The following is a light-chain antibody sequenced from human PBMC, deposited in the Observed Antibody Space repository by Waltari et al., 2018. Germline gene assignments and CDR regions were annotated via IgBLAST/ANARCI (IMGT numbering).Light chain of an antibody. CDR2: GSS. CDR3: QQYGRPPQA. V-gene: IGKV3-20*01. Sequence: EIVLTQSPGTLSLSPGERATLSCRASQSVSSTYLGWYQQKPGPAPRLLIYGSSSRATGIPDRFSGSGSGTDFTLTISRLEPEDFAVYYCQQYGRPPQAFGQGTKVEIK. J-gene: IGKJ1*01. CDR1: QSVSSTY.